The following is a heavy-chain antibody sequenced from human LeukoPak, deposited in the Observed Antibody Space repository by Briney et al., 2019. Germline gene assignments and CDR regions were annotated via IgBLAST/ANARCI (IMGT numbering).Heavy chain of an antibody. J-gene: IGHJ4*02. D-gene: IGHD3-10*01. CDR1: GFTFSSYW. CDR2: INGDGSST. V-gene: IGHV3-74*01. CDR3: ARDPYNSGSF. Sequence: GGSLRLSCAASGFTFSSYWTHWVRQAPGKGLVWVSSINGDGSSTSYADSVKGRFTISRDNAKNTLYLQMNSLRAEDTAVYYCARDPYNSGSFWGQGTLVTVSS.